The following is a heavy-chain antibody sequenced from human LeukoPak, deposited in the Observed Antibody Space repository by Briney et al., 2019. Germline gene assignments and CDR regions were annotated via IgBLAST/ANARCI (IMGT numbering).Heavy chain of an antibody. CDR3: ARLDDYVWGSYRPNWFDP. CDR2: IYYSGST. J-gene: IGHJ5*02. D-gene: IGHD3-16*02. V-gene: IGHV4-59*08. CDR1: GGSISSYY. Sequence: SETLSLTCTVSGGSISSYYWSWIRQPPGKGLEWIGYIYYSGSTNYNPSLKSRVTISVDTSKNQFSLKLSSVTAADTAVYYCARLDDYVWGSYRPNWFDPWGQGTLVTVSS.